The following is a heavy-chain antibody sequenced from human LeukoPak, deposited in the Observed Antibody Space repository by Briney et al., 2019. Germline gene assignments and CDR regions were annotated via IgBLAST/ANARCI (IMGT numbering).Heavy chain of an antibody. CDR1: GFTFSSYA. V-gene: IGHV3-30-3*01. CDR3: ARIQQWLVHDAFDI. D-gene: IGHD6-19*01. CDR2: ISYDGSNK. J-gene: IGHJ3*02. Sequence: GGSLRLSCAASGFTFSSYAMHWVRQAPGKGLEWVAVISYDGSNKYYADSVKGRFTISRDNSKNTLYLQMNSLRAEDTAVYYCARIQQWLVHDAFDIWGQGTMVTVSS.